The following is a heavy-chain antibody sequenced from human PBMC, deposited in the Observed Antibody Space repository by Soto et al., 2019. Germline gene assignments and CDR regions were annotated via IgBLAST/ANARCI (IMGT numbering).Heavy chain of an antibody. CDR2: IYYSGST. D-gene: IGHD4-17*01. CDR3: AGVWGDMTTVTFDY. V-gene: IGHV4-59*01. CDR1: GGSISSYY. Sequence: SETLSLTCTVSGGSISSYYWSWIRQPPGKGLEWIGYIYYSGSTNYNPSPKSRVTISVGTSKNQFSLKLSSVTAADTAVYYCAGVWGDMTTVTFDYWGQGTLVTVSS. J-gene: IGHJ4*02.